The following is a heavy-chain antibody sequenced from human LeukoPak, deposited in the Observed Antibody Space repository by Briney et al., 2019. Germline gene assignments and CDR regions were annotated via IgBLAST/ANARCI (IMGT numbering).Heavy chain of an antibody. Sequence: SETLSLTCTVSGGSVSGTSFYWSWIRQPPGKGLEWIGYIYYSGSTTYSPSLKSRVTISVDTSKYQFSLKLSSVTAADTAVYFCARYSTIWYTFDYWRQGTLVTVSS. CDR2: IYYSGST. V-gene: IGHV4-61*01. CDR1: GGSVSGTSFY. J-gene: IGHJ4*02. D-gene: IGHD6-13*01. CDR3: ARYSTIWYTFDY.